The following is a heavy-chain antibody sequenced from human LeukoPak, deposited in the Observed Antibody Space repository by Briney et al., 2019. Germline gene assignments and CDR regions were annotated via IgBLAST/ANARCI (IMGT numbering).Heavy chain of an antibody. CDR1: GYSFTSYW. D-gene: IGHD3-22*01. V-gene: IGHV5-51*01. J-gene: IGHJ3*02. Sequence: GESLKISCKGSGYSFTSYWIGWVRQMPGKGLEWMGIIYPGDSDTRYSPSFQGPVTISADKSISTAYLQWSSLKASDTAMYYCARLITLYYDSSGHHDAFDIWGQGTMVTVSS. CDR2: IYPGDSDT. CDR3: ARLITLYYDSSGHHDAFDI.